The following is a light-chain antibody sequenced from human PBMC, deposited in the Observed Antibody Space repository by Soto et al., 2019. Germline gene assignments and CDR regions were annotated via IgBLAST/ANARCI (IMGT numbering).Light chain of an antibody. CDR1: SSDVGGYNY. Sequence: QSALTQPASVSGSPGQSITISCTGTSSDVGGYNYVSWYQQHPGKAPKLMIYDVSNRPSGVSNRFSGSKSGNMASLTISGLQAEDEADYYCSSYTSSSTLFGRGTKLTVL. CDR2: DVS. V-gene: IGLV2-14*01. J-gene: IGLJ2*01. CDR3: SSYTSSSTL.